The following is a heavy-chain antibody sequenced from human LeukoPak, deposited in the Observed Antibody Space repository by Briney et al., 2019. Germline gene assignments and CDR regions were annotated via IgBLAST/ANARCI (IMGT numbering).Heavy chain of an antibody. CDR2: FDPEDNET. V-gene: IGHV1-24*01. Sequence: GASVKVSCKVSGYTLTELSMHWVRQAPGKGLEWVGGFDPEDNETIYAQKFQGRVTVTEDTSTDTAYMELRSLRSDDTAVYYCARQRITIFGVASRAFDIWGQGTTVTVSS. J-gene: IGHJ3*02. CDR3: ARQRITIFGVASRAFDI. CDR1: GYTLTELS. D-gene: IGHD3-3*01.